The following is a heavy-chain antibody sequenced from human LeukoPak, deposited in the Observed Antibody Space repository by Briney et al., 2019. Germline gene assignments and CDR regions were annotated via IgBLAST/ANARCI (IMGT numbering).Heavy chain of an antibody. Sequence: GGSLRLSCAASGFTFNNAWMSWVRQAPGKGLEWVGRIKSKTDGGTTDYAAPVKGRFTISRDDSKNTLYLQMNSLRVEDTAVYYCAKGGEYSSGWSQYFQHWGQGTLVTVSS. D-gene: IGHD6-19*01. CDR1: GFTFNNAW. CDR3: AKGGEYSSGWSQYFQH. V-gene: IGHV3-15*01. CDR2: IKSKTDGGTT. J-gene: IGHJ1*01.